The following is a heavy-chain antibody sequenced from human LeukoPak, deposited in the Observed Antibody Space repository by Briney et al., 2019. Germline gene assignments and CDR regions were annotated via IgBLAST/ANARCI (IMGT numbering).Heavy chain of an antibody. CDR2: IYTSGST. CDR3: ARARNVGDFWSGYHFMDV. CDR1: DGSISSYY. V-gene: IGHV4-4*07. J-gene: IGHJ6*03. D-gene: IGHD3-3*01. Sequence: PSETLSLTCTVSDGSISSYYWSWIRQPAGKGLEWIGRIYTSGSTNYNPSLKSRVTISVDTSKNQFSLKLSSVTAADTAVYYCARARNVGDFWSGYHFMDVWGKGTTVTVSS.